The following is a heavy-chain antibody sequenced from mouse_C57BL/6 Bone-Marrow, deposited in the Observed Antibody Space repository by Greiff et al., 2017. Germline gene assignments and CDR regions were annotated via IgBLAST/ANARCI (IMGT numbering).Heavy chain of an antibody. V-gene: IGHV1-15*01. CDR2: IDPETGGT. D-gene: IGHD3-2*02. CDR3: TQTAQATYYFDY. Sequence: QVHVKQSGAELVRPGASVTLSCKASGYTFTDYEMHWVKQTPVHGLEWIGAIDPETGGTAYNQKFKGKAILTADKSSSTAYMELRSLTSEDSAVYYCTQTAQATYYFDYWGQGTTLTVSS. J-gene: IGHJ2*01. CDR1: GYTFTDYE.